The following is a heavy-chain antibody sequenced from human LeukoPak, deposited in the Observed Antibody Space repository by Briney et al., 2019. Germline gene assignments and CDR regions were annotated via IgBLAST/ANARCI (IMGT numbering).Heavy chain of an antibody. CDR2: ISSSSSYI. D-gene: IGHD3-22*01. CDR3: AKVTYYYDSSGYYPLDY. CDR1: GFTFSSYS. Sequence: PGGSLRLSCAASGFTFSSYSMNWVRQAPGKGLEWVSSISSSSSYIYYADSVKGRFTISRDNSKNTLYLQMNSLRAEDTAVYYCAKVTYYYDSSGYYPLDYWGQGTLVTVSS. J-gene: IGHJ4*02. V-gene: IGHV3-21*04.